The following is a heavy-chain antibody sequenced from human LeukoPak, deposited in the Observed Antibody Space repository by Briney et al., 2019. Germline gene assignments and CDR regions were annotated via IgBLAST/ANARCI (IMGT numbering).Heavy chain of an antibody. J-gene: IGHJ4*02. V-gene: IGHV3-30*18. D-gene: IGHD3-3*01. CDR1: GFTFSSYG. CDR3: AKSPQAYYDFWSGLDY. Sequence: GGSLRLSCAASGFTFSSYGMHWVRQAPGKGLEWVAVISYDGSNKYYADSVKGRFTISRDNSKNTLYLQMNSLRAEDTAVYYCAKSPQAYYDFWSGLDYWGQGTLVTVSS. CDR2: ISYDGSNK.